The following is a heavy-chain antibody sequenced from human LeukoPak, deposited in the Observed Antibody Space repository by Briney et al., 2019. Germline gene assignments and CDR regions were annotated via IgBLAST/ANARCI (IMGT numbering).Heavy chain of an antibody. D-gene: IGHD3-10*01. CDR2: IDPSDSYT. V-gene: IGHV5-10-1*01. CDR1: GYSFTSYW. Sequence: RGESLKISCKGSGYSFTSYWISWVRQMPGKGPEWMGRIDPSDSYTNYSPSFQGHVTISADKSISTAYLQWSSLKASDTAMYYCARHAITMVRGVITLDYRGQGTLVTVSS. CDR3: ARHAITMVRGVITLDY. J-gene: IGHJ4*02.